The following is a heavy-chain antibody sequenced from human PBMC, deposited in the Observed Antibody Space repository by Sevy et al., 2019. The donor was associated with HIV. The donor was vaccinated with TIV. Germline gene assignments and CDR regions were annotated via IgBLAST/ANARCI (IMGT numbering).Heavy chain of an antibody. J-gene: IGHJ4*02. Sequence: GESLKISCKGSGYSFTSHWIGWVRHMPGKGLEWMCIIYPDDSDTRYSPSFQGQVTFSADKSISTAYLQWSSLKASDTAMYYCATSRSGYFDSSGYYIYWGQGALVTVSS. D-gene: IGHD3-22*01. CDR3: ATSRSGYFDSSGYYIY. CDR2: IYPDDSDT. CDR1: GYSFTSHW. V-gene: IGHV5-51*01.